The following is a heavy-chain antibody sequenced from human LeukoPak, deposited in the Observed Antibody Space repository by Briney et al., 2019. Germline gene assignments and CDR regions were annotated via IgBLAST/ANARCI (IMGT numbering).Heavy chain of an antibody. Sequence: GGSLRLSCAASGFTVSSNYMSWVRQAPGKGLEWVSVIYSGGSTYYADSVKGRFTISRDNSKNTLYLQMNGLRAEDTAVYYCARDSYCSGGSCYGKVYYMDVWGKGTTVTVSS. V-gene: IGHV3-53*01. CDR2: IYSGGST. J-gene: IGHJ6*03. CDR3: ARDSYCSGGSCYGKVYYMDV. D-gene: IGHD2-15*01. CDR1: GFTVSSNY.